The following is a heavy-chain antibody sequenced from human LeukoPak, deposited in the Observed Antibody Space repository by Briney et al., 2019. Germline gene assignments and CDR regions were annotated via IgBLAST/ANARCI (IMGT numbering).Heavy chain of an antibody. D-gene: IGHD5-12*01. CDR2: IYHSGST. V-gene: IGHV4-30-2*01. J-gene: IGHJ4*02. CDR1: GGSISSGGYY. CDR3: ARYSGYDLYFDY. Sequence: SETLSLTCTVSGGSISSGGYYWSWIRQPPGKGLEWIGYIYHSGSTYYNPSLKSRVTISVDTSKNQFSLKLSSVTAADTAVYYCARYSGYDLYFDYWGQGTLVTVSS.